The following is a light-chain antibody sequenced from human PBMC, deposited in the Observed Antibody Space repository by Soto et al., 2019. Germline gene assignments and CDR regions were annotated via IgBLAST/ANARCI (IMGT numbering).Light chain of an antibody. CDR2: EGS. CDR3: CSYAGSSTYVV. Sequence: QSALTQPASVSGSPGQSITISCTGTSSDFGSYNLVSWYQHHPGKAPKLMIYEGSKRPSGVSNRFSGSKSGNTASPTISGLQAEDEADYYCCSYAGSSTYVVFGGGTKLTVL. J-gene: IGLJ2*01. V-gene: IGLV2-23*01. CDR1: SSDFGSYNL.